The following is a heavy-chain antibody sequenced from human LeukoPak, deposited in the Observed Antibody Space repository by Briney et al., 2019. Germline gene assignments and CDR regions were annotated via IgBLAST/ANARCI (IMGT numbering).Heavy chain of an antibody. J-gene: IGHJ3*02. V-gene: IGHV4-59*01. CDR2: IYYSGST. CDR3: AREEDDYVWGSYRSQGNAFDI. Sequence: SETLSLTCAVYGGSFSGYYWSWIRQPPGKGLEWIGYIYYSGSTNYNPSLKSRVTISVDTSKNQFSLKLSSVTAADTAVYYCAREEDDYVWGSYRSQGNAFDIWGQGTMVTVSS. CDR1: GGSFSGYY. D-gene: IGHD3-16*02.